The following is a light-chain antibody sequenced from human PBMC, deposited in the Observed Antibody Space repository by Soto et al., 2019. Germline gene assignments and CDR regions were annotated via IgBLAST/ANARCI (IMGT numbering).Light chain of an antibody. CDR3: SSYAGSSTLV. J-gene: IGLJ3*02. CDR1: SSDIGGYNF. V-gene: IGLV2-23*01. CDR2: EGA. Sequence: QSVLTQPASVSGSPGQSITISCTGTSSDIGGYNFVSWYQQYPGTAPKLVIYEGAKRPPEVSNRFSGSKSGNTASLSISGLQAEDEADYYCSSYAGSSTLVFGGGTQLTVL.